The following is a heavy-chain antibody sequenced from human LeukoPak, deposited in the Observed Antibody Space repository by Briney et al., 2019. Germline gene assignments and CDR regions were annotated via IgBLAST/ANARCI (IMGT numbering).Heavy chain of an antibody. CDR2: IYYSGST. V-gene: IGHV4-39*07. D-gene: IGHD1-26*01. Sequence: PSETLSLTCTVSGGSISSSSYYWGWIRQPPGKGLEWIGSIYYSGSTYYNPSLKSRVTISVDTSKNQFSLKLSSVTAADTAVYYCARGPREAFDIWGQGTMVTVSS. CDR3: ARGPREAFDI. J-gene: IGHJ3*02. CDR1: GGSISSSSYY.